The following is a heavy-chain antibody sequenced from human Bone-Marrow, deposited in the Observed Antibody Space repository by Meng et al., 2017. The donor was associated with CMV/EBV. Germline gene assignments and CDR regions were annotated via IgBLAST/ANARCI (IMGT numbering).Heavy chain of an antibody. CDR1: GSISSSNR. CDR2: IYHRGST. J-gene: IGHJ4*02. V-gene: IGHV4-4*02. CDR3: ATKGAYCSSTSCSSLPY. D-gene: IGHD2-2*01. Sequence: GSISSSNRWSGDREPPGKGLEWIGEIYHRGSTNYNPSLRSRVTISVDKSNNQFSLKVRSVTAADTAIYYCATKGAYCSSTSCSSLPYWGQGTLVTVSS.